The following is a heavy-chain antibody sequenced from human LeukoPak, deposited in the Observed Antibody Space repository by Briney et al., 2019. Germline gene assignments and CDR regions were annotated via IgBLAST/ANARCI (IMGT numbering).Heavy chain of an antibody. V-gene: IGHV3-48*04. CDR2: ITSSTNTV. J-gene: IGHJ4*02. CDR1: GFTFSTYS. CDR3: PRVAVNYYDRSGYYFPFDY. Sequence: GGSLVLSCAASGFTFSTYSMNWVRQAPGKGLEWVSYITSSTNTVYYADSVKGRFTISRDNAKNSLYLHMNSLRAGDTAVYYCPRVAVNYYDRSGYYFPFDYGGRGPRAPVS. D-gene: IGHD3-22*01.